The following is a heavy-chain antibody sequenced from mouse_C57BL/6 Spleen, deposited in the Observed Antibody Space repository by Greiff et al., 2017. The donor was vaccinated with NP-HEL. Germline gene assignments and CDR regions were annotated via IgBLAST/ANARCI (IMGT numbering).Heavy chain of an antibody. D-gene: IGHD2-13*01. Sequence: QVQLQQPGAELVKPGPSVKVSCKASGYTFTSYWMHWVKQRPGQGLEWIGGIDPSDSDTNYNQKFKGKATLTVDTSSSTAYMQLSSLTSEDSAVYYCASSTVTFSAMVYWGQGTSGTVSS. CDR3: ASSTVTFSAMVY. J-gene: IGHJ4*01. CDR1: GYTFTSYW. V-gene: IGHV1-74*01. CDR2: IDPSDSDT.